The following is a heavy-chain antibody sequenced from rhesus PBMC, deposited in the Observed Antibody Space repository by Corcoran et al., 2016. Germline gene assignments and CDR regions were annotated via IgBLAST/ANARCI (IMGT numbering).Heavy chain of an antibody. J-gene: IGHJ4*01. CDR1: GGSISGYYY. V-gene: IGHV4-73*01. Sequence: QVQLQQWGEGLVKPSETLSLTCAVYGGSISGYYYWSWIREAPGKGLEWIGYIYGNSASTKYNPSLKNRVTISKATSKNQFSMTLSSVTAADTAVYYCARTHGSTIREYYFDYWGQGVLVTVSS. CDR3: ARTHGSTIREYYFDY. D-gene: IGHD4-29*01. CDR2: IYGNSAST.